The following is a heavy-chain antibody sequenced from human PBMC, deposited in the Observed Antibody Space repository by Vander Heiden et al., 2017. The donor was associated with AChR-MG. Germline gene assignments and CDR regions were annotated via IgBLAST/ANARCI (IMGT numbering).Heavy chain of an antibody. J-gene: IGHJ5*02. CDR2: MNPNRGNT. Sequence: QVQLVQSGAEVKKPGASVTVSCKASGYTFTSYDINGGRQATGQGLEWMGWMNPNRGNTGYAQNFQGRVTMTGNTSISTAYIELSSLRSEDTAVYYCARGYCSSTSCYILGWNWFDPWGQGTLVTVSS. CDR1: GYTFTSYD. D-gene: IGHD2-2*02. V-gene: IGHV1-8*01. CDR3: ARGYCSSTSCYILGWNWFDP.